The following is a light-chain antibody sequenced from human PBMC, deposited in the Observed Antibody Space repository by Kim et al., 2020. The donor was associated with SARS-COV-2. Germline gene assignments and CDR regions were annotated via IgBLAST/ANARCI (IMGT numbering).Light chain of an antibody. CDR2: GAS. V-gene: IGKV3-20*01. CDR3: QQYGGSPFT. J-gene: IGKJ4*01. CDR1: QSVSNNY. Sequence: EIVLTQSPGPLSLSPGERATLSCRASQSVSNNYLAWYQQKPGQAPRLLIYGASSRATGIPDRFSGSGSGADFTLTISRLGPEDFAVYHCQQYGGSPFTFGGGTKVDIK.